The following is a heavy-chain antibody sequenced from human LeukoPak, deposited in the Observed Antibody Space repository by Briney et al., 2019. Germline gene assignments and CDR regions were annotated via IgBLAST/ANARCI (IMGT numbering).Heavy chain of an antibody. Sequence: PGGSLRLSCAASGFTFSSYSMNWVRQALGKGLEWVSSISSSSSYIYYADSVKGRFTISRDNAKNSLYLQMNSLRAEDTAVYYCARGRDIVVVPAAVVDYWGQGTLVTVSS. J-gene: IGHJ4*02. CDR1: GFTFSSYS. V-gene: IGHV3-21*01. CDR3: ARGRDIVVVPAAVVDY. CDR2: ISSSSSYI. D-gene: IGHD2-2*01.